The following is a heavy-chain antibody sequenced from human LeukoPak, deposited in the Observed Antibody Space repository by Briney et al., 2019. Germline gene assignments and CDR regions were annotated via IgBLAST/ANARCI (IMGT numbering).Heavy chain of an antibody. CDR3: AKGVYYGANARLPKFDWFDP. V-gene: IGHV3-30*02. D-gene: IGHD4-23*01. CDR1: GFTFTTYA. CDR2: ISYDGNNK. Sequence: GGSLRLSCTASGFTFTTYAMHWVRQAPGKGLEWVAYISYDGNNKNYAYSLKGRFTISRDNSKHILYLQMNSLRPEDTAVYYCAKGVYYGANARLPKFDWFDPWGQGTLVTVSS. J-gene: IGHJ5*02.